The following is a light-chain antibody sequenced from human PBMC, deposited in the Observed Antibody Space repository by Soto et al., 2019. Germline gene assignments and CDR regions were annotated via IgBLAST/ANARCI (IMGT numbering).Light chain of an antibody. CDR1: SSNIGAGYD. CDR2: ANN. V-gene: IGLV1-40*01. J-gene: IGLJ3*02. Sequence: QSVLTQPPSVSGAPGQRVTISCTGISSNIGAGYDVHWYQQFPGTAPKLLIYANNNRPSGVPGRFSGSKSGTSASLAITGLQADDEADYYCQSYDSTLSASDWVFGGGTKLTVL. CDR3: QSYDSTLSASDWV.